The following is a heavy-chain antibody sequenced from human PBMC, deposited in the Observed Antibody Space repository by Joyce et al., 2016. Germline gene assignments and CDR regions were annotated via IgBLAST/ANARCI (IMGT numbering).Heavy chain of an antibody. CDR2: INPEDSDT. V-gene: IGHV5-51*01. CDR1: GYSFTGYW. Sequence: EVQLVQSGGEVKKPGESLKISCKGVGYSFTGYWLGWVRQMPGKGLELMGIINPEDSDTRYSPSFQGQVTISVDRSIKTAHLRWGSLRASDTAIYYCARSAVRGTLSPFFDYWGQGSLVTVSS. CDR3: ARSAVRGTLSPFFDY. D-gene: IGHD3-16*01. J-gene: IGHJ4*02.